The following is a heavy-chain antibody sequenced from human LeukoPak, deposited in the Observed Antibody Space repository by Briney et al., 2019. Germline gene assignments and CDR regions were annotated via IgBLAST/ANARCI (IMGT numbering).Heavy chain of an antibody. CDR2: ISSSSSTI. CDR1: GFTFSSYS. J-gene: IGHJ6*02. V-gene: IGHV3-48*04. Sequence: GGSLRLSCAASGFTFSSYSMNWVRQAPGKGLEWVSYISSSSSTIYYADSVKGRFTISRDNAKNSLYLQMNSLRAEDTAVYYCAKDGQAWWVAATTFYYYYGMDVWGQGTTVTVSS. CDR3: AKDGQAWWVAATTFYYYYGMDV. D-gene: IGHD2-15*01.